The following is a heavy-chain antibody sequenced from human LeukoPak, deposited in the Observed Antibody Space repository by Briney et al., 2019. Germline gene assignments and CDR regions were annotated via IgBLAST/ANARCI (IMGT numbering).Heavy chain of an antibody. V-gene: IGHV3-30*18. CDR2: ISYDGSNK. Sequence: PGGSLRLSCAASGFTVSSTYMSWVRQAPGKGLEWVAVISYDGSNKYYADSVKGRFTISRDNSKNTLYLQMNSLRAEDTAVYYCAKDLDYGALGYYYYGMDVWGQGTTVTVSS. J-gene: IGHJ6*02. D-gene: IGHD4-17*01. CDR3: AKDLDYGALGYYYYGMDV. CDR1: GFTVSSTY.